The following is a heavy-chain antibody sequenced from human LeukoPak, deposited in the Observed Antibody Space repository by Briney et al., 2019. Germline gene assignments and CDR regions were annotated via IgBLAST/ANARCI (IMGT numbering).Heavy chain of an antibody. V-gene: IGHV3-23*01. J-gene: IGHJ4*02. Sequence: PGGSLRLSCAASGFTFSSYAMSWVRQALGKGLEWVSSISGSGGSTYYADSVKGRFTISRDNSKNTLYLQMNSLRAEDTAEYYCAKDGDIVATLYFDYWGQGTLVTVSS. CDR2: ISGSGGST. CDR3: AKDGDIVATLYFDY. D-gene: IGHD5-12*01. CDR1: GFTFSSYA.